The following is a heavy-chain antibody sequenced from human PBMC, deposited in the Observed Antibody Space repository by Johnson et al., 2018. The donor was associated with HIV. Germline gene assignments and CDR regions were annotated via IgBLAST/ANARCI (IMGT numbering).Heavy chain of an antibody. CDR1: GFTVSSNY. J-gene: IGHJ3*01. Sequence: VQLVESGGGMVQPGGSLRLSCAASGFTVSSNYMSWVRQAPGRGLECVSSISNSGGGTYYADSVKGRFTISRDNSKNTLYLQMNSLSAEDPAVYYCAIENWNHAVAVDLGGQGTMVTGS. CDR2: ISNSGGGT. V-gene: IGHV3-23*04. D-gene: IGHD1-14*01. CDR3: AIENWNHAVAVDL.